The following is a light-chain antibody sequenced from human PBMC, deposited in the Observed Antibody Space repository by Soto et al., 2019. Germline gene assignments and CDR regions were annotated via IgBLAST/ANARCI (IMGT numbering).Light chain of an antibody. CDR1: QSVSSNY. J-gene: IGKJ1*01. Sequence: EIVLTPSPGTLSLSPGERGTLSCRASQSVSSNYLAWYQQKPGQAPRLLIYSASSRATGIPDRFSGSGSGTDFTLTISRLEPEDFAVYYCQQYGRSPTTFGQGTKVDIK. CDR3: QQYGRSPTT. CDR2: SAS. V-gene: IGKV3-20*01.